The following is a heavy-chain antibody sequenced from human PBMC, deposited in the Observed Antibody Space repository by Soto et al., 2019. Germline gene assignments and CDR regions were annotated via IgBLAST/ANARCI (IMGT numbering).Heavy chain of an antibody. Sequence: GWSLRFSCAASGFTFSSYWMSWVRQAPGKGLEWVANIKQDGSEKYYVDSVKGRFTISRDNAKNSLYLQMNSLRAEDTAVYFCARERWLTAFDIWGQGTMVTVS. CDR2: IKQDGSEK. V-gene: IGHV3-7*01. J-gene: IGHJ3*02. CDR1: GFTFSSYW. D-gene: IGHD5-12*01. CDR3: ARERWLTAFDI.